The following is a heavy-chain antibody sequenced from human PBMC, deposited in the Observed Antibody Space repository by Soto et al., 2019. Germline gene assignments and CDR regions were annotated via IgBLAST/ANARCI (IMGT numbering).Heavy chain of an antibody. J-gene: IGHJ4*02. CDR2: INHSGST. D-gene: IGHD5-12*01. Sequence: QVQLQQWGAGLLKPSETLSLTCAVYGGSFSGYYWSWIRQPPGKGLEWIGEINHSGSTNYNPSLKSRVTISVDPSKNQFSLKLSSVTAADTAVYYCARRYSGYDLDYWGQGTLVTVSS. V-gene: IGHV4-34*01. CDR1: GGSFSGYY. CDR3: ARRYSGYDLDY.